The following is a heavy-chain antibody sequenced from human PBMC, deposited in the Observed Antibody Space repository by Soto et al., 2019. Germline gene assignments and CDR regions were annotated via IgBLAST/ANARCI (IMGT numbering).Heavy chain of an antibody. CDR3: ARGSDTSGYYSYFDS. J-gene: IGHJ4*02. CDR1: GYTLTELS. V-gene: IGHV1-24*01. D-gene: IGHD3-22*01. CDR2: FDPEDGET. Sequence: ASVKVSCKVSGYTLTELSMHWVRQAPGKGLEWMGGFDPEDGETIYAQKFRGRVTMTTDTSTSTSFMELRNRRSDDTAVYYCARGSDTSGYYSYFDSWGQGALVTVSS.